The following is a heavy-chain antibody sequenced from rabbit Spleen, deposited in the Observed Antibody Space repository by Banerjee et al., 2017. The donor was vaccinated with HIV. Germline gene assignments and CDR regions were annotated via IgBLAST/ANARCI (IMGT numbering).Heavy chain of an antibody. J-gene: IGHJ6*01. D-gene: IGHD6-1*01. CDR2: IYGGSSGST. V-gene: IGHV1S40*01. CDR1: GFSFSSNYY. Sequence: QSLEESGGDLVKPGASLTLTCTASGFSFSSNYYMCWVRQAPGKGLEWIACIYGGSSGSTYYASWAKGRFTISKTSSTTVTLQMTSLTAADTATYFCARNDGYYTYGVAGYAYTTDDYYGMDLWGPGTLVTVS. CDR3: ARNDGYYTYGVAGYAYTTDDYYGMDL.